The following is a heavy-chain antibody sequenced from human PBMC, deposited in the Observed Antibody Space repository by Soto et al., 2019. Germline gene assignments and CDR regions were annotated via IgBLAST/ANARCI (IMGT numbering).Heavy chain of an antibody. Sequence: GGSLRLSCSASGFTFSSYAMHWVRQAPGKGLEYVSAISSNGGSTYYADSVKGRFTISRDNSKNTLYLQMSSLRAEDTAVYYCVKEEKTYSSGWPAPRYYYYGMDVWGQGTTVTVSS. V-gene: IGHV3-64D*08. CDR2: ISSNGGST. D-gene: IGHD6-19*01. CDR3: VKEEKTYSSGWPAPRYYYYGMDV. CDR1: GFTFSSYA. J-gene: IGHJ6*02.